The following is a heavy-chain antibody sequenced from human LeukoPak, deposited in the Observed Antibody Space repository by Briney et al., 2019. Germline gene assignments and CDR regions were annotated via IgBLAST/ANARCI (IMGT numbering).Heavy chain of an antibody. CDR2: IVPFLGMA. CDR3: ARGPMTTVTYYFDY. Sequence: SVNVSCKASVVTFNTYAVIWVRQAPGQGLEWVGRIVPFLGMANYAQKFQGRVTITADRSTSTAYMELSSLRPEDTAVYYCARGPMTTVTYYFDYWGQGTLVTVSS. J-gene: IGHJ4*02. CDR1: VVTFNTYA. V-gene: IGHV1-69*04. D-gene: IGHD4-17*01.